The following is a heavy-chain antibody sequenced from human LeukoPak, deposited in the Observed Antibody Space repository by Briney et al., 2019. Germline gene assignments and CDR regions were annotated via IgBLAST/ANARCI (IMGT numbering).Heavy chain of an antibody. CDR2: ISGSGGST. Sequence: YPGGSLRLSCAASGFTFSSYAMSWVRQAPGKGLEWVSAISGSGGSTYYADSVKGRFTISRDNSKNTPYLQMNSLRAEDTAVYYCAKDQGPFIGLFDPWGQGTLVTVSS. CDR3: AKDQGPFIGLFDP. D-gene: IGHD2-15*01. J-gene: IGHJ5*02. CDR1: GFTFSSYA. V-gene: IGHV3-23*01.